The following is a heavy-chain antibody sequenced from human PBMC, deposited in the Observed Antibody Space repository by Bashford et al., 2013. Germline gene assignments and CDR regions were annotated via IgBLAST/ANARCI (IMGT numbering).Heavy chain of an antibody. V-gene: IGHV4-59*03. CDR3: AGDGRNHAHVYY. J-gene: IGHJ4*02. CDR1: GGSFSGYY. D-gene: IGHD1-1*01. Sequence: SETLSLTCAVYGGSFSGYYWSWIRQPPGKGLEWIGYIYYSGSTNYNPSLKSRVTMSVDTSKNQLSLKLSSVTAADTAVYYCAGDGRNHAHVYYWGQGILVTVSS. CDR2: IYYSGST.